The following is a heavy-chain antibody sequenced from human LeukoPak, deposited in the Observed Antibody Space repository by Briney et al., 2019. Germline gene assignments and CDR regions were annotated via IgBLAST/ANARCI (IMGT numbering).Heavy chain of an antibody. CDR3: ARNKRATQYYFDY. V-gene: IGHV3-7*02. Sequence: PGGSLRLSCVVSGFTSSSYWMSWVRQAPGKGLEWVANVNQDGSEQYYVDSVKGRFIISKDNAKNSLYLQMNSLRAEDTAVYYCARNKRATQYYFDYWGQGTLVTVSS. J-gene: IGHJ4*02. CDR1: GFTSSSYW. CDR2: VNQDGSEQ.